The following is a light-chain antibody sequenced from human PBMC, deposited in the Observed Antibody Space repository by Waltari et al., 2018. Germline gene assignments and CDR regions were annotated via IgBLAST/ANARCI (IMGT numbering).Light chain of an antibody. CDR3: LVSYSGALWV. J-gene: IGLJ3*02. V-gene: IGLV7-46*01. CDR1: SGPVTSGHY. Sequence: QAVETQEPSLTVSPGGTVTLTCGSSSGPVTSGHYPYWFQQKPGQAPRTLIYDTRNKHSWTPARFSGSLLGGKAALTLSGAQPDDEATYYCLVSYSGALWVFGGGTKLTVL. CDR2: DTR.